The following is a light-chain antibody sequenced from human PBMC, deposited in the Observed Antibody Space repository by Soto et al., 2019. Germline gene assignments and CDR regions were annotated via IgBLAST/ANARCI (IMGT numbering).Light chain of an antibody. Sequence: EVVMTQSPATLSVSPGGRATLSCRASQFVSTNLAWYQQQPGQAPRLLIYSASTSATGIPDRFNGSGSGTAFTLTLRRLQSEGCGVYYCQQFNNWPPLTFGGGAKGVIK. CDR2: SAS. CDR3: QQFNNWPPLT. V-gene: IGKV3-15*01. CDR1: QFVSTN. J-gene: IGKJ4*01.